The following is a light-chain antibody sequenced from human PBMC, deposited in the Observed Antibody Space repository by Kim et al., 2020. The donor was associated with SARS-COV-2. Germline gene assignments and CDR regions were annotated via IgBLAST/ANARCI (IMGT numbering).Light chain of an antibody. V-gene: IGLV3-1*01. CDR1: KLGEKY. CDR3: QAWDNTWV. CDR2: QDT. J-gene: IGLJ3*02. Sequence: VSVSHGQTVTITCSGDKLGEKYSSWYQQQPGQAPVLVIYQDTKRPSGIPERFAGSNSGNTATLTISGAQAMDEADYYCQAWDNTWVFGGGTQLTVL.